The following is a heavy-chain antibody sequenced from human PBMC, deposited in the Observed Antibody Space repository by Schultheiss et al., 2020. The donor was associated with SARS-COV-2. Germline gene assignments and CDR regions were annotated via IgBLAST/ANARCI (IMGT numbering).Heavy chain of an antibody. J-gene: IGHJ3*02. CDR1: GGSISSSSYY. V-gene: IGHV2-5*02. CDR3: AHRDPGSGAFDI. Sequence: TLSLTCTVSGGSISSSSYYWGWIRQRPGKALEWLALIYWDDDKRYSPSLKSRLTITKDTSKNQVVLTMTNMDPVDTATYYCAHRDPGSGAFDIWGQGTMVTVSS. CDR2: IYWDDDK.